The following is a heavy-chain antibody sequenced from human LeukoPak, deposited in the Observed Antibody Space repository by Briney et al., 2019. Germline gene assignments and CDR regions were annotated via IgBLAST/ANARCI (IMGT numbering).Heavy chain of an antibody. D-gene: IGHD3-3*01. CDR2: IYTSGST. CDR1: GGSISSYY. J-gene: IGHJ6*03. V-gene: IGHV4-4*07. CDR3: ARSGGDHTIFGVVTSYYYYYMDV. Sequence: SETLSLTCTVSGGSISSYYWSWIRQPAGKGLEWIGRIYTSGSTNYNPSLKSRVTMSVDTSKNQFSLKLSSVTAADTAVYYCARSGGDHTIFGVVTSYYYYYMDVWGKGTTVTVSS.